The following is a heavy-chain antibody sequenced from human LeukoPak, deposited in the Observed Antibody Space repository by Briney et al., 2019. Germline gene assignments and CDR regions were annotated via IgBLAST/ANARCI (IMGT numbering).Heavy chain of an antibody. CDR2: ISYDGSNK. V-gene: IGHV3-30-3*01. J-gene: IGHJ1*01. CDR3: ARDVAVAGRYFQH. CDR1: GFTFSSYA. Sequence: GGSLRLSCAASGFTFSSYAMHWVRQAPGKGLEWVAVISYDGSNKYYADSVKGRFTISRDNFKNTLYLQMNSLRAEDTAVYYCARDVAVAGRYFQHWGQGTLVTVSS. D-gene: IGHD6-19*01.